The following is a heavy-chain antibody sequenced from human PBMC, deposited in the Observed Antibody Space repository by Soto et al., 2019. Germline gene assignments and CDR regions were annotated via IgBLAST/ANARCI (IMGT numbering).Heavy chain of an antibody. Sequence: QVQLVQSGAEVKEPGASVRLSCKASGYTFTDSYIPWVRQAPGQGLEWMGVINPVGGSTTYIQKFQGRVTLTRDMSTTTVHMVLSALRSDDTATDDCASEEGAAMGFKYGGQGTPVNVFS. CDR3: ASEEGAAMGFKY. CDR1: GYTFTDSY. V-gene: IGHV1-46*01. CDR2: INPVGGST. D-gene: IGHD5-18*01. J-gene: IGHJ4*02.